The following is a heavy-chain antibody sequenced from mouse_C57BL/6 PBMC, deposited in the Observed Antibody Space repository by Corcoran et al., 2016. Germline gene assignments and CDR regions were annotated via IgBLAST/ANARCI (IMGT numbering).Heavy chain of an antibody. V-gene: IGHV9-3*01. Sequence: QIQLVQSGPELKKPGETVKISCKASGYTFTTYGMSWVKQAPGKGLKWMGWINTYSGVPTYADDFKGRFAFSLETSASTAYLQINNLKNEDTATYFCARRRAWFAYWGQGTLVTVSA. CDR3: ARRRAWFAY. CDR1: GYTFTTYG. CDR2: INTYSGVP. J-gene: IGHJ3*01.